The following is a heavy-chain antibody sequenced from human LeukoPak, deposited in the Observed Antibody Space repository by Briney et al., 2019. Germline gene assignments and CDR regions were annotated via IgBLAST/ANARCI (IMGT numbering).Heavy chain of an antibody. J-gene: IGHJ6*03. CDR3: ARARFETAVTALVRKKNYYYYYMDV. V-gene: IGHV3-7*01. CDR1: GFTLISYW. Sequence: PGGSLRLSCAASGFTLISYWMTWVRQAPGKGLEWMANIKQDGSEKYYVDSVKGRFTISRDNAKNSLYLQMNSLRVEDTAVYYCARARFETAVTALVRKKNYYYYYMDVWGKGTTVTVSS. D-gene: IGHD4-17*01. CDR2: IKQDGSEK.